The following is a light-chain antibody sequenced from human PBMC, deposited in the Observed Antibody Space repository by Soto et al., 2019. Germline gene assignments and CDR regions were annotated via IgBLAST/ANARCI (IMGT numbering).Light chain of an antibody. Sequence: DIQMTQSPASLSASVGDRVTITCRARQSISNYLNWYQQKPEKAPKLLIYDASNLPRGVPSRFSGSGSGTDSTLTISGLQAEDSATYYWQPSYNARTFGQGTKVEIK. CDR1: QSISNY. CDR3: QPSYNART. V-gene: IGKV1-39*01. CDR2: DAS. J-gene: IGKJ1*01.